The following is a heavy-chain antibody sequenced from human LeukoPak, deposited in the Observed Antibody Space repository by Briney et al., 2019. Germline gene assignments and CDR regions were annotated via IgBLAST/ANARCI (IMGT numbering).Heavy chain of an antibody. D-gene: IGHD3-9*01. CDR1: GFTVSSNY. CDR2: IYSGGST. Sequence: GGSLRLSCAASGFTVSSNYMGWVRQAPGKGPEWVSVIYSGGSTYYADSVKGRFTISRDNSKNTLYLQMNSLRAEDTAVCYCARGTYYDILTGYGPFDYWGQGTLVTVSS. V-gene: IGHV3-66*01. CDR3: ARGTYYDILTGYGPFDY. J-gene: IGHJ4*02.